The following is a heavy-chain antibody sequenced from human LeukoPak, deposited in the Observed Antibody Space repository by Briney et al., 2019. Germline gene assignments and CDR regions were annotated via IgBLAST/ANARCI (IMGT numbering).Heavy chain of an antibody. CDR3: ARFSGYSSGYFEWVTNWFDP. D-gene: IGHD3-22*01. J-gene: IGHJ5*02. CDR2: INHSGST. CDR1: GGSFSGYY. Sequence: PSETLSLTCAVYGGSFSGYYWSWIRQPPGKGLEWIGEINHSGSTNYNPSLKSRVTISVDTSKNQFSLKLSSVTAADTAVYYCARFSGYSSGYFEWVTNWFDPWGQGTLVTVSS. V-gene: IGHV4-34*01.